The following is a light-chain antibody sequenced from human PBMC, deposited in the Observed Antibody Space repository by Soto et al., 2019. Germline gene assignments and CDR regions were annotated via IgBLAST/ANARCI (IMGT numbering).Light chain of an antibody. V-gene: IGKV1-5*01. CDR3: QQYYSSWT. CDR1: QSISSW. J-gene: IGKJ1*01. CDR2: DAS. Sequence: DIQMTQSPSTLSASVGDRVTITCRAIQSISSWLAWYQQKPGKAPQFLIYDASNVHDGVPSRFSGSGSGTEFTLTISGLQPDDFASYYCQQYYSSWTFGQGTKVDI.